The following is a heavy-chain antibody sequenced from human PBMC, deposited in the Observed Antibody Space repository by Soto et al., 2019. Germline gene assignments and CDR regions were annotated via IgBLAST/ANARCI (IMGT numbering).Heavy chain of an antibody. CDR2: IIPIFGTA. D-gene: IGHD3-10*01. CDR1: GGTFSSYA. Sequence: SVKVSCKASGGTFSSYAISWVRQAPGQGLEWMGGIIPIFGTANYAQKFQGRVTITADESTSTAYMELSSLRSEDTAVYYCARDNYYGSGSYYNGGYFDLWGRVPLVTVSS. J-gene: IGHJ2*01. V-gene: IGHV1-69*13. CDR3: ARDNYYGSGSYYNGGYFDL.